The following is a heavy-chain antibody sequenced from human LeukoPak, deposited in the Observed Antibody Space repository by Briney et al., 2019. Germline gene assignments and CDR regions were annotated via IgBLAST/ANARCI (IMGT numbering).Heavy chain of an antibody. J-gene: IGHJ3*02. D-gene: IGHD3-22*01. CDR2: ISSSSSYI. Sequence: PGGSLRLSCAASGFTFSSYSMNWVRQAPGKGLEWVSSISSSSSYIYYADSVKGRFTISRDNAKNSLYLQMNSLRAEDTAVYYCARGSPYYYDSRGVRGAFDIWGQGTMVTVSS. CDR3: ARGSPYYYDSRGVRGAFDI. CDR1: GFTFSSYS. V-gene: IGHV3-21*01.